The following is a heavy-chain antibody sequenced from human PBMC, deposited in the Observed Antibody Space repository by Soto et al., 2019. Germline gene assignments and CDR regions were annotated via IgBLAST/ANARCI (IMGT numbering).Heavy chain of an antibody. D-gene: IGHD1-26*01. CDR2: ISLSGGST. V-gene: IGHV3-23*01. CDR1: GFTFSSYA. J-gene: IGHJ3*02. CDR3: ARLRSGSYSFDAFDI. Sequence: PGGSLRLSCGGSGFTFSSYAMSWVRQAPGKGLEWVSGISLSGGSTYYAGSVRGRLTISRDDSKNTLYLQMNSLRAEDTAQYYCARLRSGSYSFDAFDIWGQGTMVTVSS.